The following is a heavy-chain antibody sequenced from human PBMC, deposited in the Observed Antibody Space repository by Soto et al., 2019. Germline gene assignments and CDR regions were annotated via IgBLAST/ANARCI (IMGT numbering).Heavy chain of an antibody. Sequence: PVGSLRLSCASSGFTFSSYAMSWVRQSPGKGLEWVSAISGSGGSTYYADSVKGRFTISRDNSKNTLYLQMNSLRAEDTAVYYCAKGPSRSAFEYLGQGTLVTVSS. V-gene: IGHV3-23*01. CDR3: AKGPSRSAFEY. CDR1: GFTFSSYA. J-gene: IGHJ4*02. CDR2: ISGSGGST. D-gene: IGHD6-6*01.